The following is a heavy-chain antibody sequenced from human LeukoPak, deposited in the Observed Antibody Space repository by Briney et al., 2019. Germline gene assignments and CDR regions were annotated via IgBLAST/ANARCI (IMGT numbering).Heavy chain of an antibody. J-gene: IGHJ3*02. CDR2: IYHGVSDT. D-gene: IGHD3-22*01. V-gene: IGHV5-51*01. Sequence: GESLKIFCKGSGYSLPSYWIDWVRQMPGKGLEWMGIIYHGVSDTRCSPSFQCQVTMSAEKSISTAYLQWSILKASDTAMYYCARQSYYDSSGYSPLSAFDIWGQGTMVTVSS. CDR1: GYSLPSYW. CDR3: ARQSYYDSSGYSPLSAFDI.